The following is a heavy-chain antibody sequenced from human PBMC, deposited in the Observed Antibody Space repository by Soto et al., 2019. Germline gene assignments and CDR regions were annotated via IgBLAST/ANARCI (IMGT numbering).Heavy chain of an antibody. CDR1: GFSFTDNW. CDR2: IKKDGSGT. V-gene: IGHV3-7*01. J-gene: IGHJ4*02. D-gene: IGHD6-19*01. CDR3: TKGQWLDGY. Sequence: EVQLVESGGGLVQPGGSLSLSCEASGFSFTDNWMSWVRQAPGKGLEWVANIKKDGSGTYYVESVKGRFTLSRDNAKNSVSLQMNSLRGEDTAVYYCTKGQWLDGYWGQGTLVTVSS.